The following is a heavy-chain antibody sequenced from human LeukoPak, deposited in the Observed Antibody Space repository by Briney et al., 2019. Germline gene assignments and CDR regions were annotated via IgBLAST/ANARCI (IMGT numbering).Heavy chain of an antibody. CDR2: INAGNGNT. CDR1: GGTFSSYA. V-gene: IGHV1-3*01. CDR3: ARASSIQTFDY. J-gene: IGHJ4*02. D-gene: IGHD2-21*01. Sequence: ASVKVSCKASGGTFSSYAISWVRQAPGQRLEWMGWINAGNGNTKYSQKFQGRVTITRDTSASTAYMELSSLRSEDTAVYYCARASSIQTFDYWGQGTLVTVSS.